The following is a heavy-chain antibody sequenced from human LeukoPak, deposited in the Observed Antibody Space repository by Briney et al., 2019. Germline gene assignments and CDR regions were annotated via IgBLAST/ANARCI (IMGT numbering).Heavy chain of an antibody. CDR2: IYSGGNT. V-gene: IGHV3-66*01. D-gene: IGHD6-25*01. J-gene: IGHJ4*02. CDR1: GFTVSSSY. CDR3: ARCGIPAAAVYFDS. Sequence: GGSLRLSCAASGFTVSSSYMSWVRQAPGKGLEWVSVIYSGGNTYCADSVKGRLTISRDNSKNTLYLQMNSLRAEDTAVYYCARCGIPAAAVYFDSWGQGTLVTVSS.